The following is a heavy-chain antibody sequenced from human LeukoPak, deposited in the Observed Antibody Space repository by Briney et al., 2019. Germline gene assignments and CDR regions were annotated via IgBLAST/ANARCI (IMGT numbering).Heavy chain of an antibody. CDR2: INHSGST. D-gene: IGHD6-19*01. J-gene: IGHJ4*02. V-gene: IGHV4-34*01. Sequence: SETLSLTCAVYGGSFSGYYWSWIRQPPGKGLEWIGEINHSGSTNYNPSLKSRVTISVDTSKNQFFLKLSSVTAADTAVYYCARGRDWYNYWGQGTLVTVSS. CDR1: GGSFSGYY. CDR3: ARGRDWYNY.